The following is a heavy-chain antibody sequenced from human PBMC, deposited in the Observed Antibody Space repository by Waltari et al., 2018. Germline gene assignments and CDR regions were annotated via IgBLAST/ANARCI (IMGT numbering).Heavy chain of an antibody. CDR3: TRDLYGSGGDWFDP. CDR2: IGGTHSNI. J-gene: IGHJ5*02. V-gene: IGHV3-21*01. Sequence: EVRLAESGGGLVKPGGSLSLSGIASGFEFSDWDMNWVRQTPGRGLEWVSSIGGTHSNIFYAESVKGRFIVSRDNAKSSLYLQMDNLRAEDSGLYYCTRDLYGSGGDWFDPWGQGTLVTVSS. D-gene: IGHD3-10*01. CDR1: GFEFSDWD.